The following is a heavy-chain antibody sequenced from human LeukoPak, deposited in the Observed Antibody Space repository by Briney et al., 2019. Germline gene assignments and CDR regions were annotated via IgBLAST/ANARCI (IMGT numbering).Heavy chain of an antibody. CDR3: ARRTHPGWFDP. V-gene: IGHV4-39*01. D-gene: IGHD3/OR15-3a*01. CDR2: IFYSGST. J-gene: IGHJ5*02. Sequence: SETLSLTCTVSGGSINTPYYYWGWIRQPPGRGLEWIGTIFYSGSTYYNTSLESRVTISVDTSKNQFSLRLTSLPAADTAVYYCARRTHPGWFDPWGQGTLVTVSS. CDR1: GGSINTPYYY.